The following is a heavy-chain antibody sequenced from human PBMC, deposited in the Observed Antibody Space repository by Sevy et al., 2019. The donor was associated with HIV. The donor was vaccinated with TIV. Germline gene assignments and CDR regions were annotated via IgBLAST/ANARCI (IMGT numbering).Heavy chain of an antibody. J-gene: IGHJ4*02. CDR1: GFTFSSYG. CDR3: ATGYCSPICLIDY. CDR2: ISPDGTNK. V-gene: IGHV3-30*03. D-gene: IGHD2-2*03. Sequence: GGSLRLSCAASGFTFSSYGMHWVRQAPGKGLEWVAVISPDGTNKYYGDSMRGQFTISRDNSKNTLYLQMDTVRVEDTAVYYCATGYCSPICLIDYWGQGTLVTVSS.